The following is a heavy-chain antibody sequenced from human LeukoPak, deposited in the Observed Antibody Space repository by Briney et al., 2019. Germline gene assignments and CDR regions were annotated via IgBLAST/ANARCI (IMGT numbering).Heavy chain of an antibody. CDR2: MNGDASEK. CDR1: GFTFSTYS. D-gene: IGHD5-18*01. Sequence: GGSLRLSCAASGFTFSTYSMKWVRQAPGKGLEWVANMNGDASEKYYVDSVKGRFTISRDNAKNSLYLQMNSLRAEDTAVYYCAKSWIQLWPADYWGQGTLVTVSS. CDR3: AKSWIQLWPADY. J-gene: IGHJ4*02. V-gene: IGHV3-7*01.